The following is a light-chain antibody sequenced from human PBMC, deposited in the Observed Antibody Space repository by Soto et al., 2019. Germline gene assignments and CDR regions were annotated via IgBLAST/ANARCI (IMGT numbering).Light chain of an antibody. V-gene: IGKV1-9*01. J-gene: IGKJ4*01. CDR3: QQLNSYPGFT. CDR2: AAS. Sequence: DIQLTQSPSFLSASVGDRVTITCRASQGISSYLAWYQQKPGKAPKLLIYAASTLQSGVPSRFSGSGSGTECALAISSLQPEDFATYYCQQLNSYPGFTFGGGTKVEIK. CDR1: QGISSY.